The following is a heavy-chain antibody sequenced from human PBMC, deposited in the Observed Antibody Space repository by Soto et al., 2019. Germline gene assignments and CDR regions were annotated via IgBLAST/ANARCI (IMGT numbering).Heavy chain of an antibody. V-gene: IGHV3-23*01. CDR3: AKRRGAGGHFDY. CDR1: GFAFSSYA. D-gene: IGHD2-15*01. CDR2: VSIGGST. J-gene: IGHJ4*02. Sequence: DVQLLESGGGLVQPEGSLRLSCAACGFAFSSYAMGWIRQGPGKGLEWVAVVSIGGSTHYADSVRGQFTISRDNSKNTLSLQMNSLTAEDTAVYFCAKRRGAGGHFDYWGQGALVTVSS.